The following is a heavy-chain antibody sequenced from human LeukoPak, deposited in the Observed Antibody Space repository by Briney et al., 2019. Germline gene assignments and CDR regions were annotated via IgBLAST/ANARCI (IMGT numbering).Heavy chain of an antibody. J-gene: IGHJ1*01. D-gene: IGHD6-13*01. Sequence: PGGSLRLSCAASGFTFSSYSMSWVRQAPGKGLEWVSSISSSSSYIYYADSVKGRFTISRDNAKNSLYLQMNSLRAEDTAAYYCARDWPTIAAAGTIPEYFQHWGQGTLVTVSS. CDR3: ARDWPTIAAAGTIPEYFQH. V-gene: IGHV3-21*01. CDR2: ISSSSSYI. CDR1: GFTFSSYS.